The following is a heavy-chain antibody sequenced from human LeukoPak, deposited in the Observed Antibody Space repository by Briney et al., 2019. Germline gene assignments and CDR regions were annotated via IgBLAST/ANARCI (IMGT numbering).Heavy chain of an antibody. V-gene: IGHV3-23*01. D-gene: IGHD3-22*01. Sequence: GGSLRLSCAASGFNFSNYAMSWVRQAPGKGLEWVSAISGSGGSTYYADSVKGRFTISRDNSKNTLYLQMNSLGAEDTAVYYCAKILLPYYDSSGYYPYWGQGTLVTVSS. CDR3: AKILLPYYDSSGYYPY. J-gene: IGHJ4*02. CDR1: GFNFSNYA. CDR2: ISGSGGST.